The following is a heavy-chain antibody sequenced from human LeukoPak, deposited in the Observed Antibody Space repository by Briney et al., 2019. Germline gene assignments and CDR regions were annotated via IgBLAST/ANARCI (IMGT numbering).Heavy chain of an antibody. CDR1: GGSISSYY. V-gene: IGHV4-59*01. J-gene: IGHJ3*02. CDR2: IYYSGST. Sequence: PSETLSLTRTVSGGSISSYYWSWIRQPPGKGLEWIGYIYYSGSTNYNPSLKSRVTISVDTSKNQFSLKLSSVTAADTAVYYCARGKLGMEAFDIWGQGTMVTVSS. CDR3: ARGKLGMEAFDI. D-gene: IGHD7-27*01.